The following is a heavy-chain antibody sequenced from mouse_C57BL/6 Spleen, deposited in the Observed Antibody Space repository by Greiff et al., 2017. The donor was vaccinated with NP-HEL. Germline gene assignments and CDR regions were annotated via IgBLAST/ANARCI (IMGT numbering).Heavy chain of an antibody. J-gene: IGHJ3*01. V-gene: IGHV1-54*01. Sequence: QVQLQQSGAELVRPGTSVKVSCKASGYAFTNYLIEWVKQRPGQGLEWIGVINPGSGGTNYNEKFKGKATLTADKSSSTAYMQLSSLTSEDSAVYFCARERGSTRFAYWGQGTLVTVSA. CDR2: INPGSGGT. CDR3: ARERGSTRFAY. D-gene: IGHD1-1*01. CDR1: GYAFTNYL.